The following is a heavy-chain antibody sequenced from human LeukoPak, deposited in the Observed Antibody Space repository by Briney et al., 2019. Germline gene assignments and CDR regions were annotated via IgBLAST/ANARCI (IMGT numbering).Heavy chain of an antibody. D-gene: IGHD5-18*01. J-gene: IGHJ4*02. CDR1: GYTFTGYY. Sequence: ASEKVSCKASGYTFTGYYMHWVRQAPGQGLEWMGRINPNSGGTNYAQKFQGRVTMTRDTSISTAYMELSRLRSDDTAVYYCARLRGYSYGYEEGYYFDYWGQGTLVTVSS. CDR3: ARLRGYSYGYEEGYYFDY. CDR2: INPNSGGT. V-gene: IGHV1-2*06.